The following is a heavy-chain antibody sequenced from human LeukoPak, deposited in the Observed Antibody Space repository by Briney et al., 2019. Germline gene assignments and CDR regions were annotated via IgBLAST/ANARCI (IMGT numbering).Heavy chain of an antibody. D-gene: IGHD3-10*01. V-gene: IGHV3-7*03. CDR2: IKQDGSEK. Sequence: GGSLRLSCAASGFTFGSYWMSWVRHAPGEGLEWVANIKQDGSEKYYVDSVKGRFTISRDSAKNSLYLQMNSLRAEDTAVYYCARAKSLFDSWGQGTLVTVSS. CDR3: ARAKSLFDS. CDR1: GFTFGSYW. J-gene: IGHJ4*02.